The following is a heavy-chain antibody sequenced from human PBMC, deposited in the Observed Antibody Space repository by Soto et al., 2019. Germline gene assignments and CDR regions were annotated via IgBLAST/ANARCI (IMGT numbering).Heavy chain of an antibody. CDR2: ISGSGGST. V-gene: IGHV3-23*01. CDR1: GFTFSSYA. Sequence: GGSLRLSCAASGFTFSSYAMSWVRQAPGKGLEWVSAISGSGGSTYYADSVKGRFTISRDNSKNTLYLQMNSLRPEATAVYYCAEAPRGRSGWYLNYFGYWGQGTLVTVSS. D-gene: IGHD6-19*01. J-gene: IGHJ4*02. CDR3: AEAPRGRSGWYLNYFGY.